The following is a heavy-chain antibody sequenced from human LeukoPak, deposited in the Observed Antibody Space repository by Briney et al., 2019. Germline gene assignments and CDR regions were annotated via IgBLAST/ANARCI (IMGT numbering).Heavy chain of an antibody. Sequence: SGTLSLTCAVSGGSISSSNWWSWVRQPPGKGLEWIGEIYHSGSTNYNPSLKSRVTISVDKSKNQFSLKLSSVTAADTAVYYCASGGVVVTYDAFDIWGQGTMVTVSS. CDR2: IYHSGST. V-gene: IGHV4-4*02. CDR3: ASGGVVVTYDAFDI. J-gene: IGHJ3*02. D-gene: IGHD3-22*01. CDR1: GGSISSSNW.